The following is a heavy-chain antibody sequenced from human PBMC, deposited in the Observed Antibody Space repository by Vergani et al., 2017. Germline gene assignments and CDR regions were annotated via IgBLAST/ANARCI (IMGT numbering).Heavy chain of an antibody. CDR1: GFTFSSYA. Sequence: QVQLVESGGGVVQPGRSLRLSCAASGFTFSSYAMHWVRQAPGKRLEWVAVISYDGSNKYYADSVKGRFTISRDNSKNTLYLQMNSLRAEDTAVYYCAREGYSSSSYNWFDPWGQGTLVTVSS. V-gene: IGHV3-30-3*01. D-gene: IGHD6-13*01. CDR2: ISYDGSNK. CDR3: AREGYSSSSYNWFDP. J-gene: IGHJ5*02.